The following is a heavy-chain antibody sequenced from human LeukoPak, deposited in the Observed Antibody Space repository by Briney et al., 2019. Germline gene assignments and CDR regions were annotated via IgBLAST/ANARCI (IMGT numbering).Heavy chain of an antibody. D-gene: IGHD6-19*01. J-gene: IGHJ4*02. Sequence: GGSLRLSCAASGFTFSSYAMSWVRQAPGKGLEWVSAISGSGGSTYYADSVKGRFTISRDNSKNTLYLQMNSLRAEDTAVYYCATDPTPYSSGWWGYWGQGTLVTVSS. V-gene: IGHV3-23*01. CDR3: ATDPTPYSSGWWGY. CDR2: ISGSGGST. CDR1: GFTFSSYA.